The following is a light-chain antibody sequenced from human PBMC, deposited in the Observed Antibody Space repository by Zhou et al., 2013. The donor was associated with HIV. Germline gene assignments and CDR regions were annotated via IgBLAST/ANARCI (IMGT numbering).Light chain of an antibody. V-gene: IGKV3D-20*02. J-gene: IGKJ4*01. CDR3: QQRSNWPLT. CDR1: HTISANY. CDR2: GAS. Sequence: EIVLTQSPGTLSLSPGERATLSCRASHTISANYLAWYQQKPGQAPRLLVYGASTRATGIPDRFTGSGSGTDFTLTFTTLGPEDFAIYYCQQRSNWPLTFGGGTKVEIK.